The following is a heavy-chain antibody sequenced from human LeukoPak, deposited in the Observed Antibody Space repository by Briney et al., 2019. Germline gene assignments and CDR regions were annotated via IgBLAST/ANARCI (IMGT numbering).Heavy chain of an antibody. CDR1: GFTFDDYA. D-gene: IGHD6-19*01. J-gene: IGHJ6*02. Sequence: GGSLRLSCAASGFTFDDYAMHWVRQAPGKGLEWVSLISGDGGSTYYADSVKGRFTISRDNSKNTLYLQMNSLRAEDTAVYYCANPPVAGTYYYYYGMDVWGQGTTVTVSS. V-gene: IGHV3-43*02. CDR3: ANPPVAGTYYYYYGMDV. CDR2: ISGDGGST.